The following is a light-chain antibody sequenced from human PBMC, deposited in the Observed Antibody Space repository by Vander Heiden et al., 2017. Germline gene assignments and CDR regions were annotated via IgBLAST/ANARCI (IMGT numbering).Light chain of an antibody. J-gene: IGLJ3*02. V-gene: IGLV2-14*01. CDR3: SSYTSRSSWV. CDR2: DVS. Sequence: QSALTQPASVSGSPGQSITISCTGTSSDIGGYNYVSWYQQHPGKVPKLMIYDVSNRPAGISNRFSGSKSGNTASLTISGLQPEDEADYYCSSYTSRSSWVFGGGTKLTVL. CDR1: SSDIGGYNY.